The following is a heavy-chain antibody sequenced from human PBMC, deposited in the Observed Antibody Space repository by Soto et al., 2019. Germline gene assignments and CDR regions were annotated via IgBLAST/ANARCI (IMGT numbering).Heavy chain of an antibody. V-gene: IGHV3-30*09. J-gene: IGHJ4*02. CDR2: ISYDGSKE. CDR1: PFTFRSYS. CDR3: ARYCNGGACYSASLDY. Sequence: PGGSLRLSCAASPFTFRSYSMHWVRQAPGKGLEWVTSISYDGSKESYADSVKGRFAASRDNSKNTLYLQMNSPRPEDTAVYYCARYCNGGACYSASLDYWGQGTQVTVSS. D-gene: IGHD2-15*01.